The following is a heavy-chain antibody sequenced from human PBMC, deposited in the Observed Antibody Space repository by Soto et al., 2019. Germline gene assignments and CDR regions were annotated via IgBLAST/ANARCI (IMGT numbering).Heavy chain of an antibody. CDR1: GYTFTSYG. CDR2: ISAYNGNT. V-gene: IGHV1-18*04. D-gene: IGHD6-6*01. CDR3: ASGSSSSRGYYYYGMDV. Sequence: ASVKVSCKASGYTFTSYGISWVRQAPGQGLEWMVWISAYNGNTNYAQKLQGRVTMTTDTSTSTAYMELRSLRWDDTAVYYCASGSSSSRGYYYYGMDVWGQGTTVT. J-gene: IGHJ6*02.